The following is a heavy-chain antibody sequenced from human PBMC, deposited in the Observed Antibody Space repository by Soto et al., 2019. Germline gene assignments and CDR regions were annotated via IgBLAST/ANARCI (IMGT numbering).Heavy chain of an antibody. CDR1: GGSFSGYY. Sequence: SETLSLTCAVYGGSFSGYYWSWIRQPPGKGLEWIGEINHSGSTNYNPSLKSRVTISVDTSKNQFSLKLSSVTAADTAVYYCARGGGIAAAGFPYWGQGTLVT. D-gene: IGHD6-13*01. V-gene: IGHV4-34*01. J-gene: IGHJ4*02. CDR3: ARGGGIAAAGFPY. CDR2: INHSGST.